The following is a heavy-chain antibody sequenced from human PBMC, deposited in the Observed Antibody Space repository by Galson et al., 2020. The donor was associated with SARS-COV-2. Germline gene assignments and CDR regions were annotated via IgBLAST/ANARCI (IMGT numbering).Heavy chain of an antibody. Sequence: GESLKISCAASGFTFSSSWKSWLRQAPGKGLELVANIKHDGSEKYYVDSVKGRFTISRDNAKNSLYLQINRQGAEDTAVYYCAGAGGIGMVFEVDYWGQGTLVTVSS. CDR2: IKHDGSEK. D-gene: IGHD6-13*01. CDR1: GFTFSSSW. CDR3: AGAGGIGMVFEVDY. J-gene: IGHJ4*02. V-gene: IGHV3-7*03.